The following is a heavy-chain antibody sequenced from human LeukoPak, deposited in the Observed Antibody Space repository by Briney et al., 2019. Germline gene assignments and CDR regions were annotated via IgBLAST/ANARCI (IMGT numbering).Heavy chain of an antibody. CDR1: GGSFSGYY. CDR2: INHSGST. J-gene: IGHJ4*02. V-gene: IGHV4-34*01. D-gene: IGHD4-23*01. CDR3: ARFTVVTWTRDY. Sequence: SETLSLTCAVYGGSFSGYYWSWIRQPPGKGLEWIGEINHSGSTNYNPSLKSRVTISVDTSKNQFSLKLSSVTAADTAVYYCARFTVVTWTRDYWGLGTLVTVSS.